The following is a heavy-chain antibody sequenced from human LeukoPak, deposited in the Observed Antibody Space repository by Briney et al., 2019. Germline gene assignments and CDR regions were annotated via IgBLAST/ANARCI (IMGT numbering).Heavy chain of an antibody. V-gene: IGHV3-23*01. CDR2: TSGSGGTT. Sequence: GGSLGLSCAASGFSFSSNRMSWVRQAPGKGLEWVSATSGSGGTTYYADSVKGRFTFSRDNSKNTLYLQMNSLRAEDTAVYYCAKVGGDSSGWYWSDYYYYMDVWGKGTTVTVSS. CDR3: AKVGGDSSGWYWSDYYYYMDV. D-gene: IGHD6-19*01. CDR1: GFSFSSNR. J-gene: IGHJ6*03.